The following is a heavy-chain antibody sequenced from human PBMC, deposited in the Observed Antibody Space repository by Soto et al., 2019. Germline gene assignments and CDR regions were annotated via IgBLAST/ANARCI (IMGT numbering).Heavy chain of an antibody. Sequence: QVQVQESGPGLVKPSETLSLTCTVSGGSISNYYWSWIRQSPGKGLEWIANIYHSGTTNYNLSLKGRVTISIDNSKNQVSLKFNSVTAADTAVYYCARGGYRTLAWFDPWGQGTLVTVSS. D-gene: IGHD5-12*01. J-gene: IGHJ5*02. CDR3: ARGGYRTLAWFDP. V-gene: IGHV4-59*01. CDR2: IYHSGTT. CDR1: GGSISNYY.